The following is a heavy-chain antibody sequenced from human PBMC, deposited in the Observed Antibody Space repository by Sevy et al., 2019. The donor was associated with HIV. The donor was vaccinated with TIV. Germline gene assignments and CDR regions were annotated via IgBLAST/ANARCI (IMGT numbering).Heavy chain of an antibody. Sequence: RGFLRLSCAASGFNFSNAWMSWVRQAPGKGFEWVGRFKSKTDGGTIEYAAPVKGRITFSRDDSKSTLYLQMNSLNTEDTAVNYCTTEPDINGPDYWGQGILVYVSS. CDR2: FKSKTDGGTI. CDR3: TTEPDINGPDY. D-gene: IGHD3-22*01. V-gene: IGHV3-15*01. CDR1: GFNFSNAW. J-gene: IGHJ4*02.